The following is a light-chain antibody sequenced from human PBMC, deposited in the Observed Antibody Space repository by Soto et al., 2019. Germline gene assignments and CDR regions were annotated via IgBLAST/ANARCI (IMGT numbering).Light chain of an antibody. V-gene: IGLV2-14*01. CDR2: DVS. CDR1: SSDVGGYNY. CDR3: SSYTDSSLFA. Sequence: QSVLTQPASVSGSPGQSITISCTGTSSDVGGYNYVSWYQQHPGKAPKLMIYDVSNWPSGVSNRFSGSKSGNTASLTISGLQAEDEAVYYCSSYTDSSLFAFGPGTKFTVL. J-gene: IGLJ1*01.